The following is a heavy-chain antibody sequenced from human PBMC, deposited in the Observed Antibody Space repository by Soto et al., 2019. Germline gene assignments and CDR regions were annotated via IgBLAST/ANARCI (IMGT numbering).Heavy chain of an antibody. Sequence: GGSLRLSCAASGFTFSTYGMHWVRQAPGKGLEWVAVIWYDGSNEYYADSVKGRFTISRDNSRNTLFLQMNSLRVEDTAVYYCARAVDPGDYSLSYLHPWGQGPLVTVSP. J-gene: IGHJ5*02. V-gene: IGHV3-33*01. CDR3: ARAVDPGDYSLSYLHP. CDR2: IWYDGSNE. CDR1: GFTFSTYG. D-gene: IGHD4-4*01.